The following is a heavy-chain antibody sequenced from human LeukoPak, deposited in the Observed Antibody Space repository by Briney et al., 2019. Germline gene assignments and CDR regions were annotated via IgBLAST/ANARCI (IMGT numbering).Heavy chain of an antibody. J-gene: IGHJ6*02. D-gene: IGHD3-3*01. CDR2: IYYSGST. CDR1: GGSISSSSYY. Sequence: SETLSLTCTVSGGSISSSSYYWGWIRQPPGKGLEWIGSIYYSGSTYYNPSLKSRVTISVDTSKNQFSLKLSSVTAADTAVYYCARRFPASSYYGMDVWGQGTTVTVSS. V-gene: IGHV4-39*01. CDR3: ARRFPASSYYGMDV.